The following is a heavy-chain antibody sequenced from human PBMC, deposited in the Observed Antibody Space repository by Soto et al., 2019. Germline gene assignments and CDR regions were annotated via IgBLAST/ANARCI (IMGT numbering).Heavy chain of an antibody. J-gene: IGHJ4*02. D-gene: IGHD1-26*01. CDR3: ARDQVGATGDY. CDR1: GYTFTSYG. CDR2: ISAYNGNT. Sequence: QIQLVQSGAEVKKPGASVTVSCKASGYTFTSYGVSWVRQAPGQGLEWMGWISAYNGNTNYAQKLQGRVTMTTDTSTNPAYMDLRSLRSDDTAVYYCARDQVGATGDYWGQGTLVTVSS. V-gene: IGHV1-18*01.